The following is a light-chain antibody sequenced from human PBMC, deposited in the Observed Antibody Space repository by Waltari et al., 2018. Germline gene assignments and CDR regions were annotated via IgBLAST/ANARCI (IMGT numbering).Light chain of an antibody. J-gene: IGLJ2*01. Sequence: QSALTQPPSASGSPGQSVTISCTGTSSDVGGYNYVSWYKQHPGKAPKLMIYEVSKRPSGVPDRFSGSKSGNTASLTVSGLQAEDEADYYCSSYAASNTLVFGGGTKLTVL. CDR1: SSDVGGYNY. CDR2: EVS. CDR3: SSYAASNTLV. V-gene: IGLV2-8*01.